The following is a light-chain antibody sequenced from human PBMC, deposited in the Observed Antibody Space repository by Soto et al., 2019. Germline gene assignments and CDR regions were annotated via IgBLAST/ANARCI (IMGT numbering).Light chain of an antibody. CDR1: SSNIGSKT. V-gene: IGLV1-44*01. CDR2: SNY. Sequence: QSALTQPPSASGTPGQRVTISCSGSSSNIGSKTVNWYQQLPGTAPKLLIYSNYQRPLGVPDRFSGSKSGTSASLAISGLQSEDEADYYCSAWDASLNGYVFGTGTKVTVL. CDR3: SAWDASLNGYV. J-gene: IGLJ1*01.